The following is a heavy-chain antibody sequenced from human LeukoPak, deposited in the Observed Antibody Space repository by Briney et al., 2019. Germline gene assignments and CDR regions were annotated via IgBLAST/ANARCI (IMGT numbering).Heavy chain of an antibody. CDR3: ARDWGVEMATIQRDAFDI. D-gene: IGHD5-24*01. V-gene: IGHV1-2*02. J-gene: IGHJ3*02. CDR2: INPNSGGT. Sequence: ASVKVSCKASGYTFTGYYMHWVRQAPGQGLEWMGWINPNSGGTNYAQKFQGRVTMTRDTSISTAYMELSRLRSDDTAVYYCARDWGVEMATIQRDAFDIWGQGAMVTVSS. CDR1: GYTFTGYY.